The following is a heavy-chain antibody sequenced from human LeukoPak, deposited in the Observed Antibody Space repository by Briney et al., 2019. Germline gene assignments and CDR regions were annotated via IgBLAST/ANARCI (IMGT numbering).Heavy chain of an antibody. J-gene: IGHJ4*02. CDR1: RGSLSSSSYY. Sequence: SETLSLTCTVSRGSLSSSSYYWGWIRQPPGKGLEWIGVIYYSGSTYYTPSLNSRVTISVDTSRTQFSLKVSSVTAADTTVYYSASQDSRGWRAFNDGRQGTLVTV. CDR3: ASQDSRGWRAFND. CDR2: IYYSGST. D-gene: IGHD6-19*01. V-gene: IGHV4-39*01.